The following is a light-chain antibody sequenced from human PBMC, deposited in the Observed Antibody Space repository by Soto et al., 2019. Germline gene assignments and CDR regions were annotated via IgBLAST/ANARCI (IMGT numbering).Light chain of an antibody. CDR2: DVS. CDR3: QQRYNWPRT. V-gene: IGKV3-11*01. CDR1: EDVSSS. Sequence: DIVLTQSPATLSLSPGERATLSCRASEDVSSSLAWYQQKPGQSPRLLIYDVSTRATGIPSRFSGSGSGADFTLTISSLEPDDFAVYYCQQRYNWPRTFGQGTKVEI. J-gene: IGKJ1*01.